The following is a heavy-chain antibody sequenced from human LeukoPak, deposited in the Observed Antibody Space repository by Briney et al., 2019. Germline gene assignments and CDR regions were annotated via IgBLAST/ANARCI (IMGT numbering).Heavy chain of an antibody. CDR2: IYYSGST. V-gene: IGHV4-59*01. D-gene: IGHD3-3*01. Sequence: PSETLSLTCTVSGGSISSYYWSWIRQPPGKGLEGIGYIYYSGSTNYHPSLKSRVTISVHTSNNQFSLQLSSVTAADTAVYYCAGGYYHNAKFDYWGQGTLVTVSS. CDR1: GGSISSYY. CDR3: AGGYYHNAKFDY. J-gene: IGHJ4*02.